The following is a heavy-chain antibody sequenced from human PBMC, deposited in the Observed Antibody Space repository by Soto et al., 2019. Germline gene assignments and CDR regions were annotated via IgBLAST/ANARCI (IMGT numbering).Heavy chain of an antibody. D-gene: IGHD3-22*01. CDR2: ISGSGGST. Sequence: EVQLLESGGGLVQPGGSLRLSCAASGFTFSSYAMSWVRQAPGKGLEWVSAISGSGGSTYYADSVKGRFTISRDNSKNTVYLQMNSVRGEETAVYYCATRAYYYDSSGYFDYWGQGTLVTVSA. V-gene: IGHV3-23*01. CDR3: ATRAYYYDSSGYFDY. J-gene: IGHJ4*02. CDR1: GFTFSSYA.